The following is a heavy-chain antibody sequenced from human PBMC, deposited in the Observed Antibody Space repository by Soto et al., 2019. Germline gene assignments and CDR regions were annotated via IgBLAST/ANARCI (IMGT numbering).Heavy chain of an antibody. J-gene: IGHJ5*02. Sequence: QVHLQESGPGLVKPSGTLSLTCVVSSGSITSSNWWSWVRQPPGKGLEWIGEIYHSGSTNYNPSLKRRVTISVDKSKNQFSLKVSSVTAADTAVYYCAKENATPNWFDPWGQGTLVTVSS. CDR3: AKENATPNWFDP. D-gene: IGHD2-2*01. CDR1: SGSITSSNW. V-gene: IGHV4-4*02. CDR2: IYHSGST.